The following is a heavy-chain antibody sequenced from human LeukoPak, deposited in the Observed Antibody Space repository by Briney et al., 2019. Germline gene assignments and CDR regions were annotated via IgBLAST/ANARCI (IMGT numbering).Heavy chain of an antibody. Sequence: GGSLRLSCAASGFTFSSYSMNWVRQAPGKGLEWVSSISSSSSYIYYADSVKGGFTISRDNAKNSLYLQMNSLRAEDTAVYYCARDLGSSSPNAYWGQGTLVTVSS. J-gene: IGHJ4*02. CDR3: ARDLGSSSPNAY. V-gene: IGHV3-21*01. D-gene: IGHD6-13*01. CDR2: ISSSSSYI. CDR1: GFTFSSYS.